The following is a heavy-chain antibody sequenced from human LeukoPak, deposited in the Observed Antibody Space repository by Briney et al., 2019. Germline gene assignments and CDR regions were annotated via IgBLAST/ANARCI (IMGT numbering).Heavy chain of an antibody. CDR1: GYTFTSYA. V-gene: IGHV7-4-1*02. CDR3: ARVGSSWYGAQYNWFDP. D-gene: IGHD6-13*01. Sequence: ASVKVSCKASGYTFTSYAINWVRQAPGQGLEWMGWINTNTGNPTYAQGFTGRFVFSLDTSVSTAYLQISSLKAEDTAVYYCARVGSSWYGAQYNWFDPWGQGTLVTVSS. CDR2: INTNTGNP. J-gene: IGHJ5*02.